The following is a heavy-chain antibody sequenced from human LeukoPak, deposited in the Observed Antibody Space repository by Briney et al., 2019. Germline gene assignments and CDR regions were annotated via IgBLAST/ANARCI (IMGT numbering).Heavy chain of an antibody. CDR1: GFTFRLFP. J-gene: IGHJ4*02. CDR3: ARTGQWGHFDY. Sequence: PGRSLRLSCAASGFTFRLFPMHWVRQAPGKGLEWVAFISYDGSNKYYADSVEGRFTISRDNSKNTLYLQMNSLRAEDTAVYYCARTGQWGHFDYWGQGTLVAVSS. CDR2: ISYDGSNK. V-gene: IGHV3-30*01. D-gene: IGHD6-19*01.